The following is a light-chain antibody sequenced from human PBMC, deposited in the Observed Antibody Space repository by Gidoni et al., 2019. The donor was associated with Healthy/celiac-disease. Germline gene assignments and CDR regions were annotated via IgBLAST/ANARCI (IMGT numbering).Light chain of an antibody. CDR3: QQYNNWPPVFT. J-gene: IGKJ3*01. Sequence: ELVITHSPATLSVSPGERATLSCMASQSVSSNLAWYQQKPDQAPRLLICGASTRATGIPARFSGSGSGTELNLTISSLQSEDFEVYYCQQYNNWPPVFTFGPGTKVDIK. CDR1: QSVSSN. V-gene: IGKV3-15*01. CDR2: GAS.